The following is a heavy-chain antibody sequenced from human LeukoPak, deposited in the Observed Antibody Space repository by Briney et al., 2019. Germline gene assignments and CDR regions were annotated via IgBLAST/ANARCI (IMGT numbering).Heavy chain of an antibody. CDR2: IWYDGSSK. CDR3: ARARYYDFWSGYYAYYFDY. D-gene: IGHD3-3*01. V-gene: IGHV3-33*01. CDR1: GFTFSSYG. Sequence: GGSLRLSCAASGFTFSSYGMHWVRQAPGKGLEWVAVIWYDGSSKYYADSVKGRFTISRDNSKNTLYLQMNSLRAEDTAVYYCARARYYDFWSGYYAYYFDYWGQGTLVTLSS. J-gene: IGHJ4*02.